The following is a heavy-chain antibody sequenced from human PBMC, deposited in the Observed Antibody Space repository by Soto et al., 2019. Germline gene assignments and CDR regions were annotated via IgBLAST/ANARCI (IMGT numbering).Heavy chain of an antibody. CDR1: GFTFSDYY. J-gene: IGHJ2*01. CDR2: ISSSGTTM. Sequence: QVQLVESGGGLVKTGGSRRLSCAASGFTFSDYYMSWIHQAPGKGLEWLAFISSSGTTMEYADSVKGRFSISRDNANNSVFLQMNSLRADDTAVYFCARGNWYFDLWGRGTLVTVSS. V-gene: IGHV3-11*01. CDR3: ARGNWYFDL.